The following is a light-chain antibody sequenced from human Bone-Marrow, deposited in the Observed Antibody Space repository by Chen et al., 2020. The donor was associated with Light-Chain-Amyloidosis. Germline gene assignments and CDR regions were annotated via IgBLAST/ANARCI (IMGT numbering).Light chain of an antibody. Sequence: EIVLTQSPGTLSLSPGEGANLSCRASQTISSNYLTWYQQQFGKAPRLLIYGSSSRATGITDRFTGSGSGTDFTLTINRLEPEEFAMYYCQQYGTSPLTFGGGTKVEIK. CDR3: QQYGTSPLT. CDR2: GSS. J-gene: IGKJ4*01. CDR1: QTISSNY. V-gene: IGKV3-20*01.